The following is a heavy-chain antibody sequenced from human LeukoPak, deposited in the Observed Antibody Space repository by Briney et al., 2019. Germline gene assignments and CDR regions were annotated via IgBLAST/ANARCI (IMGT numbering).Heavy chain of an antibody. CDR2: INSDGSST. D-gene: IGHD3-22*01. CDR1: GFTFSNYW. Sequence: GGSLRLSCAASGFTFSNYWVHWVRQAPGKGLVWVSRINSDGSSTSYADSVKGRFTISRDNAKNTLYLQMNSLRAEDTAVYYCAKDRDYYAVDYWGQGTLVTVSS. CDR3: AKDRDYYAVDY. V-gene: IGHV3-74*01. J-gene: IGHJ4*02.